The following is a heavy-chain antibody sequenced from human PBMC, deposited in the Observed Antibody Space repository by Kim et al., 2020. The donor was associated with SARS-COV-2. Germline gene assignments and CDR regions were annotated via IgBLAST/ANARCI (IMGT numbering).Heavy chain of an antibody. CDR3: ASGSGGGLDY. Sequence: ASVKVSCQSSGYIFTAFYIHWVRQAPGQGLEWMGRINPTSGATDYAQKFQGRVTMTKDTSINTAYMDLTSLRSDDTALYYCASGSGGGLDYWGQGTLVTVSS. J-gene: IGHJ4*02. D-gene: IGHD3-10*01. V-gene: IGHV1-2*06. CDR1: GYIFTAFY. CDR2: INPTSGAT.